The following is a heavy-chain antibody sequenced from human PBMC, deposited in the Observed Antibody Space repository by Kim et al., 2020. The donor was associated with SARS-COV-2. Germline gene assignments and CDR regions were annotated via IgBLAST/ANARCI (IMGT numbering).Heavy chain of an antibody. V-gene: IGHV1-69*04. CDR2: IIPILGIA. Sequence: SVKVSCKASGGTFSSYAISWVRQAPGQGLEWMGRIIPILGIANYAQKFQGRVTITADKSTSTAYMELSSLRSEDTAVYYCADMDYGGNWFDPWGQGTLVTVSS. J-gene: IGHJ5*02. D-gene: IGHD4-17*01. CDR3: ADMDYGGNWFDP. CDR1: GGTFSSYA.